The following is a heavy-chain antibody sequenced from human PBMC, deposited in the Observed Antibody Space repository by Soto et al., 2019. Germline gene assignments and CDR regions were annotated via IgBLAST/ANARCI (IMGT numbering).Heavy chain of an antibody. V-gene: IGHV1-24*01. CDR1: GYTLTELS. Sequence: ASVKVSCKVSGYTLTELSIHWVRQAPGKGLEWMGGFDPEDGETIYAQNFRGRVTMTEDTSTDTAYMELSSLRSEDTAVYYCATRATVGINYYYGLDVWGQGTTVTVSS. CDR2: FDPEDGET. D-gene: IGHD4-17*01. CDR3: ATRATVGINYYYGLDV. J-gene: IGHJ6*02.